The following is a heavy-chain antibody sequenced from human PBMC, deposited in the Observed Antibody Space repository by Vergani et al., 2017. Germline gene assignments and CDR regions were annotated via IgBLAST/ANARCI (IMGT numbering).Heavy chain of an antibody. CDR2: IKQDGSDK. CDR1: GFTFRNHW. V-gene: IGHV3-7*01. CDR3: TRDERGKDY. Sequence: EVQLVESGGTLVQPGGSLRLSCVASGFTFRNHWMSWVRQAPGKGLEWVANIKQDGSDKFYADSVKGRFTISRDNAKNSVYLQMNSRGAEDTAVYYCTRDERGKDYWGQGTLVTVSS. J-gene: IGHJ4*02.